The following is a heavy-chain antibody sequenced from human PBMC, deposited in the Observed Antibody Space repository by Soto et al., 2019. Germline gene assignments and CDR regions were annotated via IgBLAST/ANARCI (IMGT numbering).Heavy chain of an antibody. D-gene: IGHD6-19*01. CDR2: ISGSGSST. J-gene: IGHJ4*02. CDR1: GFTFSSYA. V-gene: IGHV3-23*01. Sequence: QPGGSLRLSCAASGFTFSSYAMSCVRQAPGKGLEWVSAISGSGSSTYYADSVKGRFTISRDNSKNTLYLQMNSLRAEDTAVYYCAKDHSSGWSYYFDYWGQGTLVTVSS. CDR3: AKDHSSGWSYYFDY.